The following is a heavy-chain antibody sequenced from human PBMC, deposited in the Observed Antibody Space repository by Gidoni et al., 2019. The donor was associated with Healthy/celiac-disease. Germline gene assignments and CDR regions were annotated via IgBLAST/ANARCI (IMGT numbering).Heavy chain of an antibody. V-gene: IGHV3-33*01. CDR3: ARDLASSLRYFDWASEAPYYYYGMDV. D-gene: IGHD3-9*01. J-gene: IGHJ6*02. CDR1: GFPFSSYG. Sequence: QVQLVESGGGVVQPGRSLRLSCAASGFPFSSYGMHWVRQAPGKGLEWVAVIWYDGSNKYYADSVKGRFTISRDNSKNTLYLQMNSLRAEDTAVYYCARDLASSLRYFDWASEAPYYYYGMDVWGQGTTVTVSS. CDR2: IWYDGSNK.